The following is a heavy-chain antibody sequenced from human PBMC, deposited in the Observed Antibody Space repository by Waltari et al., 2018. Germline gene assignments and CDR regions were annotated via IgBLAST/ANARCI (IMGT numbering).Heavy chain of an antibody. CDR2: IYGNDDK. CDR1: GFSLSTSGVG. V-gene: IGHV2-5*01. J-gene: IGHJ4*02. CDR3: ARRSSSTFGY. Sequence: QITLKESGPTLVKPTQTLTLTCTFSGFSLSTSGVGVGWIRQPPGKALEWLAFIYGNDDKRYSPSLKSRLTITKDTSKNQVVLTMTNMDPVDTATYHCARRSSSTFGYWGQGILVTVSS. D-gene: IGHD6-13*01.